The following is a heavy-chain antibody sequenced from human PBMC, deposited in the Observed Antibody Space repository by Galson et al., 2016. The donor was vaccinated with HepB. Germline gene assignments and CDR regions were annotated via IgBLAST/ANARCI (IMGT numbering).Heavy chain of an antibody. Sequence: SLRLSCAASGFTFSSYWIYWVRQAPGKGLVWVSRINTDGSITTYADSVRGRFTISRDNARNTVSLQVNSLRAEDTAFYYCTRDDVNRVASKVDSFDIWGQGTMVTVSS. CDR1: GFTFSSYW. J-gene: IGHJ3*02. CDR2: INTDGSIT. D-gene: IGHD3-16*02. V-gene: IGHV3-74*01. CDR3: TRDDVNRVASKVDSFDI.